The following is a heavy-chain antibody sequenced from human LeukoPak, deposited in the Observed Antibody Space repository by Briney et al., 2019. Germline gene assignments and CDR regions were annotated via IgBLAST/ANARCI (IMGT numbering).Heavy chain of an antibody. CDR3: AKDVAEWDYYDSSGFDY. V-gene: IGHV3-23*01. D-gene: IGHD3-22*01. J-gene: IGHJ4*02. CDR2: ISGSGGST. CDR1: GFTFSSYA. Sequence: GGSLRLSCVASGFTFSSYAMSWVRQAPGKGLEWVSAISGSGGSTYYADSVKGRFTISRDNSKNTLYLQMNSLRAEDTAVYYCAKDVAEWDYYDSSGFDYWGQGTLVTVSS.